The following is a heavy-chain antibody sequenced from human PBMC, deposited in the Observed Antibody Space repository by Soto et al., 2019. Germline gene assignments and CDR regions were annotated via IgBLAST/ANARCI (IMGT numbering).Heavy chain of an antibody. V-gene: IGHV4-39*01. J-gene: IGHJ5*02. CDR2: IYHRGST. CDR3: ARRSPLVYGNPFDH. D-gene: IGHD3-10*01. CDR1: GGSISSNSYY. Sequence: SETLSLTCTVSGGSISSNSYYWDWIRQPPGKGLDWIGSIYHRGSTYYNPSLKSRVAISVDPSTNQFSLTLTSVTAADTAVYYCARRSPLVYGNPFDHWGQGTLVTVSS.